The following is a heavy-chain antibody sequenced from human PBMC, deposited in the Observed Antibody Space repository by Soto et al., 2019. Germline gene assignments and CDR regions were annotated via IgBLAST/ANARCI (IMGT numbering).Heavy chain of an antibody. D-gene: IGHD4-4*01. CDR1: GYTFTGYY. CDR2: INPNSGGT. Sequence: ASVKVSCKASGYTFTGYYMHWVRQAPGQGLEWMGWINPNSGGTNYAQKFQGWVTMTRDTSISTAYMELSRLRSDDTAVYYCARGTTVETTDYGMDVWGQGTTVTVSS. J-gene: IGHJ6*02. V-gene: IGHV1-2*04. CDR3: ARGTTVETTDYGMDV.